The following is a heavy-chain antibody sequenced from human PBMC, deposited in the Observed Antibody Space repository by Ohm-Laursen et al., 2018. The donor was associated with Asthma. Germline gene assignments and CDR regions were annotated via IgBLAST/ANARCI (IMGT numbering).Heavy chain of an antibody. CDR3: ARGRYCSGGSCRTLGRFDP. D-gene: IGHD2-15*01. J-gene: IGHJ5*02. V-gene: IGHV4-59*12. CDR2: IYYSGST. Sequence: LSLTCTVSGCSISSYYWSWIRQPPGKGLEWIGYIYYSGSTNYNPSLKSRVTISVDTSKNQFSLKLSSVTAADTAVYYCARGRYCSGGSCRTLGRFDPWGQGTLVTVSS. CDR1: GCSISSYY.